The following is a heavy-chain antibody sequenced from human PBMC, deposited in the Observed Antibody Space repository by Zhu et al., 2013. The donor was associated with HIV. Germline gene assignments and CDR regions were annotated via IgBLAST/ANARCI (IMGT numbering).Heavy chain of an antibody. CDR2: FDPEDGET. CDR1: GYVFIDYY. V-gene: IGHV1-24*01. J-gene: IGHJ4*02. Sequence: QVQLVQSGAAVTKPGASVKVSCKASGYVFIDYYIHWVRQAPGQGLEWMGGFDPEDGETIYSQKFHGRVIMTEDTSTDTAYMELSSLRSEDTAVYYCATAEWLFWGQGTLVTVSS. CDR3: ATAEWLF. D-gene: IGHD3-3*01.